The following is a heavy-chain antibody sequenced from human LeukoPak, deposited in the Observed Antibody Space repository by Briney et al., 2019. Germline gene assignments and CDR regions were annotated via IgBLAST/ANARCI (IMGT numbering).Heavy chain of an antibody. V-gene: IGHV4-38-2*02. CDR1: GYSISSTYY. D-gene: IGHD6-6*01. CDR3: ARDRSVGVLPAPPFDF. CDR2: VFHSENT. Sequence: SETLSLTCTVSGYSISSTYYWGWIRQSPGKGLEWVGSVFHSENTYYNPSLKSRLTISADTSKNQFSLTLTSVTAADTAVYYCARDRSVGVLPAPPFDFWGQGTLVTVSS. J-gene: IGHJ4*02.